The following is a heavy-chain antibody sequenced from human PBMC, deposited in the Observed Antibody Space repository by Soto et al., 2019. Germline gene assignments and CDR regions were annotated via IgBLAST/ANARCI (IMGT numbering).Heavy chain of an antibody. V-gene: IGHV5-10-1*01. J-gene: IGHJ4*02. Sequence: GESLKISCKGSGYSFTSYWISWVRQMPGKGLEWMGRIDPSDSYTNYSPSFQGHATISADKSISTAYLQWSSLKASDTAMYYCARQEPLRKRIASSSYDYWGQGTLVTVSS. CDR3: ARQEPLRKRIASSSYDY. D-gene: IGHD6-6*01. CDR1: GYSFTSYW. CDR2: IDPSDSYT.